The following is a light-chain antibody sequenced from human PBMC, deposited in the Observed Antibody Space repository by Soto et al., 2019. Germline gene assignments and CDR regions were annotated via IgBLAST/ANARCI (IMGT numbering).Light chain of an antibody. CDR1: QSVLYSSKNKNY. Sequence: DIVMTQSADSLALSLCEISIINSKSTQSVLYSSKNKNYLAWYQQKPGQAPKLLIYWASTRESGVPDRFSGSGSGTDFTLTISSLQAEDAAVYYCQQYYRSSWTFGQGTKVDIK. J-gene: IGKJ1*01. V-gene: IGKV4-1*01. CDR3: QQYYRSSWT. CDR2: WAS.